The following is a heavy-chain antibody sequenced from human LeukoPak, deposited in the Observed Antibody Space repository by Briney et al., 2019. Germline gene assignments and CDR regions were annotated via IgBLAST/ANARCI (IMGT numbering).Heavy chain of an antibody. V-gene: IGHV3-53*01. CDR1: GFTVSSNY. D-gene: IGHD3-16*01. CDR3: ARGGSTYFDS. Sequence: PGGSLRLSCAASGFTVSSNYMSWVRQAPGKGLEWVSVIYSGGSTYYADSVKGRFTISRDNAKNTLYLQMDTLRGDDTAVYYCARGGSTYFDSWGHGTLVTVSS. J-gene: IGHJ4*01. CDR2: IYSGGST.